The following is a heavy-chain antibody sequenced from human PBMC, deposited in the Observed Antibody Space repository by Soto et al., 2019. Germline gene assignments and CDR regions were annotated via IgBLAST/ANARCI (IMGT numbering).Heavy chain of an antibody. CDR1: GFTFSSYG. Sequence: GGSLRLSCAASGFTFSSYGMHWVRQAPGKGLEWVAVISYDGSNKYYADSVKGRFTISRDNSKNTLYLQMNSLRAEDTAVYYCAKGPTLRYFDWLLLDYCGQGTLVTVSS. J-gene: IGHJ4*02. D-gene: IGHD3-9*01. V-gene: IGHV3-30*18. CDR3: AKGPTLRYFDWLLLDY. CDR2: ISYDGSNK.